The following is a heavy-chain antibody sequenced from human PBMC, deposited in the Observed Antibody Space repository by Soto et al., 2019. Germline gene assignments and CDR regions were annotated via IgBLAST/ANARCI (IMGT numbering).Heavy chain of an antibody. D-gene: IGHD1-1*01. Sequence: SVKVSCKASGGTFSSYAISWVRQAPGQGLEWMGGIIPIFGTANYAQKFQGRVTITADESTSTAYMELSSLRSEDTAVYYCARYDAYYYYGMDVWGQGTTVTVSS. CDR2: IIPIFGTA. CDR3: ARYDAYYYYGMDV. J-gene: IGHJ6*02. CDR1: GGTFSSYA. V-gene: IGHV1-69*13.